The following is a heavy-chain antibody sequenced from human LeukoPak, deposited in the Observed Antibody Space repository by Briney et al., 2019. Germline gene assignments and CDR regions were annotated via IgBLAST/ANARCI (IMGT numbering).Heavy chain of an antibody. CDR3: ATKQWLAPPPDS. CDR1: GFTFSKYW. D-gene: IGHD6-19*01. V-gene: IGHV3-74*01. Sequence: GGSLRLSCAASGFTFSKYWMLWVRQAPGKGLERVSRINTDGTVTTYADSVKGRFTVSRANADNTIFLQMNSVRDEDTAVYYCATKQWLAPPPDSWGQGTPVTVSS. CDR2: INTDGTVT. J-gene: IGHJ4*02.